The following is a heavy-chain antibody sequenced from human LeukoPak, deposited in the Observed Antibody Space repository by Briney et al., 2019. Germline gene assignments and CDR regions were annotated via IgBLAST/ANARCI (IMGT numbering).Heavy chain of an antibody. Sequence: SETLSFTCTVSGGSISSYYWSWIRQPPGKGLEWIGYIYTSGSTNYNPSLKSRVTISVDTSKNQFSLKLSSVTAADTAVYYCARAYYDFWSGYSKHPYYFDYWGQGTLVTVSS. D-gene: IGHD3-3*01. CDR2: IYTSGST. V-gene: IGHV4-4*09. J-gene: IGHJ4*02. CDR3: ARAYYDFWSGYSKHPYYFDY. CDR1: GGSISSYY.